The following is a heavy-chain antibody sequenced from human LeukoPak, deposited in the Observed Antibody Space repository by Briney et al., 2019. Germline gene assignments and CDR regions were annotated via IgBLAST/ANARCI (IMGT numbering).Heavy chain of an antibody. J-gene: IGHJ4*02. CDR3: AKDYSRYGDYGSYFDY. CDR2: ISSSSSTI. V-gene: IGHV3-48*01. D-gene: IGHD4-17*01. CDR1: GFTFSSYS. Sequence: GGSLRLSCAASGFTFSSYSMNWVRQAPGKGLEWVSYISSSSSTIYYADSVKGRFTISRDNSKNTLYLQMNSLRAEDTAVYYCAKDYSRYGDYGSYFDYWGQGTLVTVSS.